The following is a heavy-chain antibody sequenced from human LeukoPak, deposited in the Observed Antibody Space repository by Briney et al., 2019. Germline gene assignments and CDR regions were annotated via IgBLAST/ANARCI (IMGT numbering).Heavy chain of an antibody. Sequence: GGSLRLSCTVSGFTVSSNSWSWVRQAPGKGLEWVSFIYSGGNTHYSDSVKGRFTISRDNSKNTLYLQMNSLRAEDTAIYYCATRAGEYSHPYDYWGQGTLVTVSS. CDR3: ATRAGEYSHPYDY. V-gene: IGHV3-53*01. CDR2: IYSGGNT. CDR1: GFTVSSNS. D-gene: IGHD2/OR15-2a*01. J-gene: IGHJ4*02.